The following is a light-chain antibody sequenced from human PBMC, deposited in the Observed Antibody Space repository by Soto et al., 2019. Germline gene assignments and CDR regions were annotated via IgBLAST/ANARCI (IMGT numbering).Light chain of an antibody. Sequence: EIVLTQSPGTLSLSPGERATLSCRASQSVSSSYLAWYQQKPGQAPRLLIYDASSRATGIPDRFSGSGSGTDFTLTINRLEPEDFAVYYCQQYGSSPGTFGQGTRVEIK. V-gene: IGKV3-20*01. CDR3: QQYGSSPGT. CDR1: QSVSSSY. CDR2: DAS. J-gene: IGKJ1*01.